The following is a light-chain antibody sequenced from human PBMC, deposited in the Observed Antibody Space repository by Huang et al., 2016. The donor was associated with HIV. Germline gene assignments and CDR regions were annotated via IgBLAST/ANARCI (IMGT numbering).Light chain of an antibody. Sequence: IQMPQSPLSLSASVGDTVTITCRASQGIRNALGWYQQKPGKAPQLLMYLASSLQSGVPTRVSGSGSGTDFSLTISGLQPEDFATYYCLQHYNYPRTFGQGTKVEI. CDR3: LQHYNYPRT. CDR2: LAS. J-gene: IGKJ1*01. CDR1: QGIRNA. V-gene: IGKV1-6*01.